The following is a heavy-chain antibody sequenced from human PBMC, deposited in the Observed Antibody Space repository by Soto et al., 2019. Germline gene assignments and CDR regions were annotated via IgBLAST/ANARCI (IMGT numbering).Heavy chain of an antibody. D-gene: IGHD6-19*01. V-gene: IGHV1-18*01. J-gene: IGHJ4*02. CDR3: ARAHSSGWYGAFEY. Sequence: ASVKVSCKASGYTFTSYGISWVRQAPGQGLEWMGWISAYNGNTNYAQKLQGRVTMTTDTSTSTAYMELRSLRSDDTAVYYCARAHSSGWYGAFEYWGQGTMVTVSS. CDR2: ISAYNGNT. CDR1: GYTFTSYG.